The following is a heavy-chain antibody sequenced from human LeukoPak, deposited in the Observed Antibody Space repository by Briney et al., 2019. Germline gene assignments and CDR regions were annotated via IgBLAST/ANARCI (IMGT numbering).Heavy chain of an antibody. CDR2: IKQDGSEK. Sequence: PGGSLRLSCAASGFTFSSYWMSWVRQAPGKGLEWVANIKQDGSEKYYVDSVKGRFTISRDNAKNSPYLQMNSLRAEDTAVYYCARGKNSWYASDWFDPWGQGTLVTVSS. J-gene: IGHJ5*02. V-gene: IGHV3-7*03. CDR3: ARGKNSWYASDWFDP. D-gene: IGHD6-13*01. CDR1: GFTFSSYW.